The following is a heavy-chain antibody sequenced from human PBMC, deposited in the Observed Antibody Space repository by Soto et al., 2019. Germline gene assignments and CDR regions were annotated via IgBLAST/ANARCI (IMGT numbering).Heavy chain of an antibody. CDR3: ARSTDYSNYLFDY. D-gene: IGHD4-4*01. Sequence: GGSLRLSFIASGLTVSSNYMSLVRQAPGKGLEWVSIIYGGGITYYAGSVKGRFTISRDNSKNTLYLQMNSLRAEDTAAYYCARSTDYSNYLFDYWGQGTLVTVSS. V-gene: IGHV3-66*01. CDR1: GLTVSSNY. J-gene: IGHJ4*02. CDR2: IYGGGIT.